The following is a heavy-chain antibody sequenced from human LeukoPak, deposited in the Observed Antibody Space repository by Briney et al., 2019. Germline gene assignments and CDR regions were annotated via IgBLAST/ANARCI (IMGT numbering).Heavy chain of an antibody. CDR3: AKDRGGTIFDMDV. V-gene: IGHV3-23*01. Sequence: GGSLRLSCAASEFTFSSYSMNWVRQAPGKGLEWVSAISGSGGSTYYADSVKGRFTISRDNSKNTLYLQMNSLRAEDTAVYYCAKDRGGTIFDMDVWGKGTTVTVSS. CDR2: ISGSGGST. D-gene: IGHD3-3*01. CDR1: EFTFSSYS. J-gene: IGHJ6*03.